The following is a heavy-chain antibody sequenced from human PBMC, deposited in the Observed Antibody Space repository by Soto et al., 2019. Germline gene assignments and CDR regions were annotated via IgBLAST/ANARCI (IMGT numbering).Heavy chain of an antibody. CDR3: AGASFRDDY. D-gene: IGHD3-16*01. CDR1: GFTFSSYS. Sequence: PGGSLRLSCAASGFTFSSYSMNWVRQAPGKGLEWVSYISSSSSTIYYADSVKGRFTISRDNAKNSLYLQMNSLRAEDTAVYYCAGASFRDDYWGQGTLVTVSS. V-gene: IGHV3-48*01. J-gene: IGHJ4*02. CDR2: ISSSSSTI.